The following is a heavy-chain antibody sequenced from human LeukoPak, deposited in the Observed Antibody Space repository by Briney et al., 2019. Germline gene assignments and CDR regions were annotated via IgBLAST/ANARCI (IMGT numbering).Heavy chain of an antibody. V-gene: IGHV4-34*01. Sequence: SETLSLTCAVYGGSFSGYYWSWIRQAPGKGLEWIGEINHSGSTNYNPSLKSRVTISVDTSKNQFSLKLSSVTAADTAVYYCARVGAVKVFDYWGQGTLVTVSS. D-gene: IGHD4-17*01. CDR3: ARVGAVKVFDY. CDR1: GGSFSGYY. CDR2: INHSGST. J-gene: IGHJ4*02.